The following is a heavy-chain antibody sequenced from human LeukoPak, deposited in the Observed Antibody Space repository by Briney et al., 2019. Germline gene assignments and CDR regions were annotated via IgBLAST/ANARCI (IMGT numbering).Heavy chain of an antibody. CDR1: GGSISSSSYY. D-gene: IGHD2-2*01. CDR3: AREASSHFDY. J-gene: IGHJ4*02. V-gene: IGHV4-39*07. Sequence: PSETLSLTCTVSGGSISSSSYYWGWIRQPPGKGLEWIGSIYHTGSTNYNPSLKSRVTISVDKSKNQFSLNLSSVTAADTAVFYCAREASSHFDYWGQGALVTVSS. CDR2: IYHTGST.